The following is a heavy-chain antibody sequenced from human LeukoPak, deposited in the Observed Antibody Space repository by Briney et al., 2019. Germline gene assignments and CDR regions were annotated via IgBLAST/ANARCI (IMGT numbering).Heavy chain of an antibody. CDR1: GFTFSSYA. CDR3: ANRGLDCSSTSCYGSYYFDY. Sequence: GGSLRLSCAASGFTFSSYAMHWVRQAPGKGLEWVAVISYDGSNKYYADSVKGRFTISRDNSKNTLYLQMNSLRAEDTAVYYCANRGLDCSSTSCYGSYYFDYWGQGTLVTVSS. V-gene: IGHV3-30-3*01. D-gene: IGHD2-2*01. J-gene: IGHJ4*02. CDR2: ISYDGSNK.